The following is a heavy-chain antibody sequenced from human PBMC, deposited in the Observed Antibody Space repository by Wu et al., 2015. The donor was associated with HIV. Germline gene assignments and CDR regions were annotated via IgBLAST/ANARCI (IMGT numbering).Heavy chain of an antibody. V-gene: IGHV1-2*02. Sequence: QVQLVQSGAEVKKPGASVKVSCKASGYTFTGYYMHWVRQAPGQGLEWMGWINPNSGGTNYAQKFQGRVTMTRDTSISTAYMELSRLRSDDTAVYYCARPTRIAVAGTHYFDYWGQGTLVTVSS. J-gene: IGHJ4*02. CDR3: ARPTRIAVAGTHYFDY. CDR2: INPNSGGT. CDR1: GYTFTGYY. D-gene: IGHD6-19*01.